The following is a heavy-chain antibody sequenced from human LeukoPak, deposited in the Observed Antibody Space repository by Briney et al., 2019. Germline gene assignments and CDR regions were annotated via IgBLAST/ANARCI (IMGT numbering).Heavy chain of an antibody. Sequence: SETLSLTCAVYGGFFSGYYWSWIRQPPGKGLEWIGEINHSGSTNYNPSLKSRVTISVDTSKNQFSLKLSSVTAAVTAVYYCARGRSGVDFWSGYYYFDYWGQGTLVTVSS. CDR3: ARGRSGVDFWSGYYYFDY. CDR2: INHSGST. CDR1: GGFFSGYY. J-gene: IGHJ4*02. D-gene: IGHD3-3*01. V-gene: IGHV4-34*01.